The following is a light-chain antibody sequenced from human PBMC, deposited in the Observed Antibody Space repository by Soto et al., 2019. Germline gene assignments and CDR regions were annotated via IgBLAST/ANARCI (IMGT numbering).Light chain of an antibody. CDR1: QTVTSNF. V-gene: IGKV3-20*01. Sequence: EIVLTQSPGTLSLSPGARAPLSCRARQTVTSNFLAWSQQNPGQAPRLLIYGASNRATGIPARFSGSGSGTDFTLTISRLEPEDFAVYHCQQRGSWPPSITFGQGTRLEIK. CDR3: QQRGSWPPSIT. J-gene: IGKJ5*01. CDR2: GAS.